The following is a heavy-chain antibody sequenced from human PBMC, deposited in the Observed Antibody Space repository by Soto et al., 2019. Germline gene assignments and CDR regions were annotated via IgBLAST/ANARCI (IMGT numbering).Heavy chain of an antibody. J-gene: IGHJ4*02. D-gene: IGHD4-17*01. CDR2: IKYDGSSI. CDR1: GFTFSSYW. Sequence: EVQLVESGGGLVQPGGSLRLSCGASGFTFSSYWMDWLRQAPGKELEWVSRIKYDGSSITYADSVKGRFTISRDNGKNTLWLQMNSLRAEDTAVYYCARARGDYGGNTDYWGQGTLVTVSS. CDR3: ARARGDYGGNTDY. V-gene: IGHV3-74*03.